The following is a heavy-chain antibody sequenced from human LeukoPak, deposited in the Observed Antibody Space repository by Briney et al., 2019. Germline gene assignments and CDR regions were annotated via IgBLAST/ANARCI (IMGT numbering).Heavy chain of an antibody. J-gene: IGHJ6*04. V-gene: IGHV4-4*07. D-gene: IGHD3-10*01. CDR1: GDSISNYY. CDR3: ARERLGFRVDV. CDR2: INTSGNT. Sequence: SETLSLTCTVSGDSISNYYWTWIRQSAGKGLQWIGRINTSGNTNYNPYLKSRVTMSLDTSKNQFSLNLSSVTAADTAVYYCARERLGFRVDVWGKGTTVTISS.